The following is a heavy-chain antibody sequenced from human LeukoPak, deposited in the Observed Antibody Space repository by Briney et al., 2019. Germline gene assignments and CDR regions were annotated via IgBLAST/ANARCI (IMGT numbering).Heavy chain of an antibody. CDR2: ISSSSSYI. J-gene: IGHJ4*02. Sequence: PGGSLRLSCAASGFTFSSYSMNWVRQAPGKGLEWVSSISSSSSYIYYADSVKGRFTISRDNAKNSLYLQMNSLRAEDTAVYYCARGGSGSYQKYFDYWGQGTLVTVSS. V-gene: IGHV3-21*01. D-gene: IGHD1-26*01. CDR3: ARGGSGSYQKYFDY. CDR1: GFTFSSYS.